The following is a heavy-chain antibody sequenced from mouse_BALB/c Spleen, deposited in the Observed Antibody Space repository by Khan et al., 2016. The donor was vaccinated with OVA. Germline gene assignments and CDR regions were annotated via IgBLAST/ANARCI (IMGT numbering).Heavy chain of an antibody. Sequence: VQLKESGPELVKPGASVKVSCKASGYSFTNYYMYWVKQSHGKSLEWIGYIDPYNGGTTYNQKFKGKATLTVDKSSSTAFMHLNSLTSEDSAVYYCTRWGDYGMVYWGQGASVTISS. CDR3: TRWGDYGMVY. CDR2: IDPYNGGT. V-gene: IGHV1S135*01. J-gene: IGHJ4*01. CDR1: GYSFTNYY.